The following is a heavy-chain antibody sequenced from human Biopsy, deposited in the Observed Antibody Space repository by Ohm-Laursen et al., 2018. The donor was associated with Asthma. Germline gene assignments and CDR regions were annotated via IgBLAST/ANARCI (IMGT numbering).Heavy chain of an antibody. Sequence: GSLRLSCAAAGFPFSTYAMSWARQAPGKGLEWVSSILGNGVTTYYVDSVKGRFTISRDNSKNTVDLQMRSLRAEDTAVYYCAKRRGYSGHDNDYWGQGTLVIVSS. CDR1: GFPFSTYA. D-gene: IGHD5-12*01. CDR3: AKRRGYSGHDNDY. J-gene: IGHJ4*02. V-gene: IGHV3-23*01. CDR2: ILGNGVTT.